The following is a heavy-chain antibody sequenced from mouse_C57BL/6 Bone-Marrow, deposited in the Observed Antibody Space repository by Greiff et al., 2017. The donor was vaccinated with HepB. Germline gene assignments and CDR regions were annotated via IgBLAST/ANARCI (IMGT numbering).Heavy chain of an antibody. CDR3: ARREALWAWFAY. V-gene: IGHV1-81*01. CDR2: IYPRSGNT. CDR1: GYTFTSYG. Sequence: QVQLKESGAELARPGASVKLSCKASGYTFTSYGISWVKQRTGQGLEWIGEIYPRSGNTYYNEKFKGKATLTADKSSSTAYMELRSLTSEDSAVYFCARREALWAWFAYWGQGTLVTVSA. J-gene: IGHJ3*01. D-gene: IGHD1-1*02.